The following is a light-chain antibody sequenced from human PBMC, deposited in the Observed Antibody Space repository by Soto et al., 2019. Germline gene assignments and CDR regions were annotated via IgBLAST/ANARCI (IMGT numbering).Light chain of an antibody. CDR2: GAS. V-gene: IGKV3-20*01. CDR3: QQYGSSPWT. J-gene: IGKJ1*01. Sequence: EIVLTQSPGTLSLSPGERATLSCRASQSVSSSYLAWYQQKPGQAPRLLIYGASSRATGIPAWFSGSGSGTAFTLTISRLETEDFEVYYWQQYGSSPWTFGQGTKVEIK. CDR1: QSVSSSY.